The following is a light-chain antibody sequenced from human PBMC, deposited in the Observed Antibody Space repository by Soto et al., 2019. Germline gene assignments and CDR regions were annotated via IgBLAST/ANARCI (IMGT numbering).Light chain of an antibody. Sequence: EFVLTQSPGTLSLSPGEIATLSCRASQSVSSRYLAWYQQKPGQTPRLLIFDASSRATGIPDRFSGSGSGTDFTLTISRLEPEDFAVYYCKQYASSRNFGKGDKVDIK. V-gene: IGKV3-20*01. CDR1: QSVSSRY. CDR3: KQYASSRN. J-gene: IGKJ1*01. CDR2: DAS.